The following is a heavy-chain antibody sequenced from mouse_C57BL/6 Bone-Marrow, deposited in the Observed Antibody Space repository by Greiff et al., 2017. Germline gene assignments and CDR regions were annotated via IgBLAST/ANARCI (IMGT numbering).Heavy chain of an antibody. CDR3: ARQLGLGAMDY. D-gene: IGHD4-1*02. CDR2: IWTGGGT. J-gene: IGHJ4*01. CDR1: GFSLTSYA. V-gene: IGHV2-9-1*01. Sequence: QVQLQQSGPGLVAPSQSLSITCTVSGFSLTSYAISWVSQPPGNGLEWHGVIWTGGGTNYNSALKSRLSISKDNSKSQVFLKMNSLQTDDTARYYCARQLGLGAMDYWGQGTSVTVSS.